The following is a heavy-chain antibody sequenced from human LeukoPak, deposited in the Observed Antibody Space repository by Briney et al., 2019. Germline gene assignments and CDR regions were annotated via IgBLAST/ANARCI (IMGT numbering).Heavy chain of an antibody. CDR2: ISYDGSNK. V-gene: IGHV3-30*18. CDR3: AKDVRAAAGAKTYFDY. Sequence: GGSLRLSCAASGFTFGSYGMHWVRQAPGKGLEWVAVISYDGSNKYYADSVKGRFTISRDNSKNTLYLQMNSLRAEDTAVYYCAKDVRAAAGAKTYFDYWGQGTLVTVSS. CDR1: GFTFGSYG. D-gene: IGHD6-13*01. J-gene: IGHJ4*02.